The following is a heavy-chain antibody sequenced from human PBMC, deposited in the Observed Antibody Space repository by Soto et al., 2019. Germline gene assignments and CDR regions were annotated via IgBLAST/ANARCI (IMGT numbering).Heavy chain of an antibody. V-gene: IGHV1-69*13. J-gene: IGHJ6*02. CDR2: IIPIFGTA. D-gene: IGHD2-2*02. CDR3: ARDEVRCSSTSCYTAWDYYYGMDV. Sequence: SVKVSCKASGGIFSSYAISWVRQAPGQGLEWMGGIIPIFGTANYAQKFQGRVTITADESTSTAYMELSSLRSEDTAVYYCARDEVRCSSTSCYTAWDYYYGMDVWGQGTTVTVSS. CDR1: GGIFSSYA.